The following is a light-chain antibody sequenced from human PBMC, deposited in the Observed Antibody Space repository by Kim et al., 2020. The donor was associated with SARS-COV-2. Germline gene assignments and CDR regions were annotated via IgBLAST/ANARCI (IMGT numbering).Light chain of an antibody. Sequence: SAKPPCILPRGHSTYAIAWPQHPPEKGPRFLMKLNSDGSHRRGDGLPDRFSGSSSGTERYLTISSVQAEDEADYYCQTWDTAIRVFGGGTKLAVL. CDR3: QTWDTAIRV. CDR2: LNSDGSH. CDR1: RGHSTYA. V-gene: IGLV4-69*01. J-gene: IGLJ3*02.